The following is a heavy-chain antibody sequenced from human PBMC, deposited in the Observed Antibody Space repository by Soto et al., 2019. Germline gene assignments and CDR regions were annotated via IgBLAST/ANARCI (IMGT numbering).Heavy chain of an antibody. CDR2: ISGSGGST. V-gene: IGHV3-23*01. Sequence: EVKLLESGGGLVQPGGSLRLSCAASGFTFSSYAMSWVRQAPGKGLEWVTAISGSGGSTYYADSVKGRFTISRDNSKNTLYLQMNSLRAEDTAVYYCAKPGRGVIISYYYYYMDVWGKGTTVTVSS. J-gene: IGHJ6*03. CDR3: AKPGRGVIISYYYYYMDV. CDR1: GFTFSSYA. D-gene: IGHD3-10*01.